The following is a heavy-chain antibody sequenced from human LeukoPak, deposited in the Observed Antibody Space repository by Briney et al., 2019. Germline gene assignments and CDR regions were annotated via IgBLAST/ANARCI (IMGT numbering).Heavy chain of an antibody. Sequence: ASVKVSCMASGFTFTSSAMQWVRQARGQRLEWIGWIVVGSGNTNYAQKFQERVTITRDMSTSTAYMELSSLRSEDTAVYYCAADFYRTQVFDYWGQGTLVTVSS. V-gene: IGHV1-58*02. J-gene: IGHJ4*02. CDR1: GFTFTSSA. CDR2: IVVGSGNT. CDR3: AADFYRTQVFDY. D-gene: IGHD2/OR15-2a*01.